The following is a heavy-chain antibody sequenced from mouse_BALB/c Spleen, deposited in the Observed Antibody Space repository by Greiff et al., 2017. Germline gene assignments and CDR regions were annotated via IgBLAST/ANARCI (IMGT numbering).Heavy chain of an antibody. CDR1: GFNIKDTY. CDR2: IDPANGNT. CDR3: AREDYYGSWYYFDY. D-gene: IGHD1-1*01. V-gene: IGHV14-3*02. Sequence: VQLQQSGAELVKPGASVKLSCTASGFNIKDTYMHWVKQRPEQGLEWIGRIDPANGNTKYDPKFQGKATITADTSSNTAYLQLSSLTSEDTAVYYCAREDYYGSWYYFDYWGQGTTLTVSS. J-gene: IGHJ2*01.